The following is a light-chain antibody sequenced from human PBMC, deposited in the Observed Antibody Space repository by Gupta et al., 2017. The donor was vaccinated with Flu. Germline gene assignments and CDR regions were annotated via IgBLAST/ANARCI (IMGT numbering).Light chain of an antibody. Sequence: SSSNIGSDIVTWYGRHTGAAPNLLVNCKNQRPSGVPDRFSGSKSGTTASLAISGLQSEDEADYYCAAWDDSLTGQVFGTGTKVIVL. CDR1: SSNIGSDI. CDR3: AAWDDSLTGQV. V-gene: IGLV1-44*01. J-gene: IGLJ1*01. CDR2: CKN.